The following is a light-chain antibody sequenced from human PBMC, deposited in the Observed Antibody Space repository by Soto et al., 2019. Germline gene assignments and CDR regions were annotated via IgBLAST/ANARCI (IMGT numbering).Light chain of an antibody. CDR3: SSYTTSITYVV. CDR2: DVS. J-gene: IGLJ2*01. CDR1: SSDIGGYDY. Sequence: QSVLTQPASVSGSPGQSITISCTGSSSDIGGYDYVSWYQQHPGKAPQLMIYDVSYRPSGVSNRFSGSKSGNTASLTISGLQAEDEADYFCSSYTTSITYVVFGGGTKLTVL. V-gene: IGLV2-14*01.